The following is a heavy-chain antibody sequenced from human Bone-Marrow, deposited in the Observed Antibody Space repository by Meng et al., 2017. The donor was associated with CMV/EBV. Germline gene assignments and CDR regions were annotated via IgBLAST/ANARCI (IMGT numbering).Heavy chain of an antibody. V-gene: IGHV3-74*01. Sequence: GESLKISCVASGFSFGAYWMHWVRQAPGKGLAWVSRIDSDGSSRDYADSVKGRFTISRDNAKNTLFLQMHSLRGEDTAVYYCVTEGWILGDAFDIWGPGTGVTGSS. CDR3: VTEGWILGDAFDI. J-gene: IGHJ3*02. D-gene: IGHD2-2*03. CDR1: GFSFGAYW. CDR2: IDSDGSSR.